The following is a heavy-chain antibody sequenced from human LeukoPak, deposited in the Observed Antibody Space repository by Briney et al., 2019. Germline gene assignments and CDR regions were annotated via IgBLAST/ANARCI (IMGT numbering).Heavy chain of an antibody. Sequence: GRSLRLSCAASGFTFSSYAMNWVRQAPGKGLEWVAVISYDGSNAYYADSVKGRFTISRDNSKNTLYLQMNSLRAEDTAVYHCARDLGTAMATWGQGTLVTVSS. J-gene: IGHJ5*02. CDR3: ARDLGTAMAT. CDR1: GFTFSSYA. D-gene: IGHD5-18*01. V-gene: IGHV3-30*04. CDR2: ISYDGSNA.